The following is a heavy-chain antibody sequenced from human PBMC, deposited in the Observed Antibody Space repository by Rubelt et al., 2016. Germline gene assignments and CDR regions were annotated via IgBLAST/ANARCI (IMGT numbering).Heavy chain of an antibody. J-gene: IGHJ4*02. V-gene: IGHV4-34*02. CDR2: INHSGNT. CDR1: GGSFNDHY. D-gene: IGHD4-11*01. Sequence: QVRLQQWGAGLSKPSETLSLTCAVYGGSFNDHYWSWIRQPPGKGLEWIGEINHSGNTNYNPSLKNRVTMSVDTSKSQFSLRLTSVTAADTAVYYCARVPTTVTTYEPHDYWGRGTLVTVSS. CDR3: ARVPTTVTTYEPHDY.